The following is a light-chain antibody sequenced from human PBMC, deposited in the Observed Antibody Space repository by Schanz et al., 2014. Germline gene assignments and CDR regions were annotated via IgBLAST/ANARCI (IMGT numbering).Light chain of an antibody. Sequence: QSVLTQPPSASGTPGQRVTMSCSGSRSNIGSNYVYWYQQVPGTAPKLLIHRNNQRPSGVPDRFSGSKSGTSASLAISGLQAEDEADYYCQSFDSSLRDVFGGGTKVTVL. CDR3: QSFDSSLRDV. J-gene: IGLJ3*02. V-gene: IGLV1-47*01. CDR2: RNN. CDR1: RSNIGSNY.